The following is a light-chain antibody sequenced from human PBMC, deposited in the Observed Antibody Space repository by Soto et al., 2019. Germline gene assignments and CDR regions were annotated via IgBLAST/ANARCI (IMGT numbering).Light chain of an antibody. CDR1: TSDIGRYNY. CDR2: EVR. J-gene: IGLJ3*02. CDR3: GSYGGSNNWV. Sequence: QPVLTQPPSASGSPGQSVTISCTGTTSDIGRYNYVSWYQQHPGTAPKLIIYEVRKRPSGVPDRFSASKSTNSASLTVSGLQPEDEADYYCGSYGGSNNWVFGGGTKLTVL. V-gene: IGLV2-8*01.